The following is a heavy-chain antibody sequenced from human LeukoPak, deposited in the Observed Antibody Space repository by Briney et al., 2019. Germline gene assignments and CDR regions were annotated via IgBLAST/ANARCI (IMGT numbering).Heavy chain of an antibody. Sequence: SQTLSLTCTVSGGSINNGGYYWGWIRQPPGKGLEWIGSIYYSGSTYYNPSLKSRVTISVDTSKNQFSLKLSSVTAADTAVYYCARGYSSSSGWFDPWGQGTLVTVSS. J-gene: IGHJ5*02. CDR3: ARGYSSSSGWFDP. CDR2: IYYSGST. V-gene: IGHV4-39*01. D-gene: IGHD6-13*01. CDR1: GGSINNGGYY.